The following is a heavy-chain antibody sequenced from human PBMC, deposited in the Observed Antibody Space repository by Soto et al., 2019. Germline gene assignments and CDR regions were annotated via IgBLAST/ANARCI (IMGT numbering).Heavy chain of an antibody. CDR3: VKDNGSGSDWLRVGDASDI. Sequence: QVQLVESGGGVVQPGRSLRLSCAASGFTFSSYGMHWVRQAPGKGLEWVAVISYDGSNKYYADSVKGRLTISRDNSKNXLXXERNSVRGRETAVSYCVKDNGSGSDWLRVGDASDIWGKGTMVTVSS. CDR1: GFTFSSYG. CDR2: ISYDGSNK. V-gene: IGHV3-30*18. J-gene: IGHJ3*02. D-gene: IGHD5-12*01.